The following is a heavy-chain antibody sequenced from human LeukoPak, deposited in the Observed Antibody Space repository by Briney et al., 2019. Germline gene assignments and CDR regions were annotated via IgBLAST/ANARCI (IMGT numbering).Heavy chain of an antibody. CDR1: GGSISSYY. J-gene: IGHJ2*01. CDR3: AGSLIVVVPAASSYWYFDL. Sequence: SETLSLTCTVSGGSISSYYWSWIRQPAGKGLEWIGRIYTSGSTNYNPSLKSRVTMSVDTSKNQFSLKLSSVTAADTAVYYCAGSLIVVVPAASSYWYFDLWGRGTLVTVSS. CDR2: IYTSGST. D-gene: IGHD2-2*01. V-gene: IGHV4-4*07.